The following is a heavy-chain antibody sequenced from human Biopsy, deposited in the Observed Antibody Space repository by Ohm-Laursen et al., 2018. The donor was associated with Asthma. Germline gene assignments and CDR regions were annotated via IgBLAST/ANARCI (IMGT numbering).Heavy chain of an antibody. CDR3: ARGYSTSWYFGY. Sequence: SLRLSCAASGFTFRDYYMTWIRQAPGKGLEWVAYISSRGSNIFYADSVKGRFTIFRDNAKKSLFLEMNSLTVEDTAVYFCARGYSTSWYFGYWGQGTLVTASS. V-gene: IGHV3-11*01. D-gene: IGHD6-13*01. J-gene: IGHJ4*02. CDR2: ISSRGSNI. CDR1: GFTFRDYY.